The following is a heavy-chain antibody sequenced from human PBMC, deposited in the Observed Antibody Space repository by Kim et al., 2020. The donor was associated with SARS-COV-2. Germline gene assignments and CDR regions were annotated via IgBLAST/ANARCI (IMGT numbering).Heavy chain of an antibody. J-gene: IGHJ3*02. D-gene: IGHD5-12*01. V-gene: IGHV3-74*01. CDR1: GFTFGNYW. CDR2: INSDGSVT. CDR3: ARGASGYSFDM. Sequence: GGSLRLSCAASGFTFGNYWMHWVRQAPGKGLVWVSHINSDGSVTTYADSVKGRFTISRDNAQKTLYLQLSSLRAEDTAMYYCARGASGYSFDMWGLGTIVTVS.